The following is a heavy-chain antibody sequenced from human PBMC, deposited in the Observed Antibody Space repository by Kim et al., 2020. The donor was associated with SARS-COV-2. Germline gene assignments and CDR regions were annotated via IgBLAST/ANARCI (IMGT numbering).Heavy chain of an antibody. Sequence: GGSLRLSCAASGFTFSSYAMSWVRQAPGKGLEWVSAISGSGGSTYYADSVMGRFTISRDNSKNTLYMQMNSLRAEDTAVYYCAKRATIIAAAASNYWGQGTLVTVSS. CDR2: ISGSGGST. D-gene: IGHD6-13*01. V-gene: IGHV3-23*01. CDR1: GFTFSSYA. CDR3: AKRATIIAAAASNY. J-gene: IGHJ4*02.